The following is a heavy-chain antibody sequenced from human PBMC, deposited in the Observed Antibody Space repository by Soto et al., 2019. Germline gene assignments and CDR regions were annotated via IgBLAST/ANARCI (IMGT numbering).Heavy chain of an antibody. CDR1: VGSISGYY. CDR2: MYITGST. V-gene: IGHV4-59*01. Sequence: QVQLQESGPGLVKPSETLSLTCTVSVGSISGYYWSWIRQPPGKGLEWIGYMYITGSTVYNPPFKRRVTISVDTSKKQFSLKLNSVTAADTAVYYCARDLWGYCGTDCYPLDVWGQGTTVTVSS. D-gene: IGHD2-21*01. J-gene: IGHJ6*02. CDR3: ARDLWGYCGTDCYPLDV.